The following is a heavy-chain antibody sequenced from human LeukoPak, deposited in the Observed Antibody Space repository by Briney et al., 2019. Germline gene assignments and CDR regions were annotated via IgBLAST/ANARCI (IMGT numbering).Heavy chain of an antibody. J-gene: IGHJ4*02. CDR2: IYSGGST. CDR3: ARAGYYDSRGYYLDY. Sequence: PGGSLRLSCAASGFTVSSNYMSWVRQAPGKGLEWVSVIYSGGSTYYADSVKGRFTISRDNSKNTLYLQMNSLRAEDTAVYYCARAGYYDSRGYYLDYWGQGTLVTVSS. V-gene: IGHV3-66*02. CDR1: GFTVSSNY. D-gene: IGHD3-22*01.